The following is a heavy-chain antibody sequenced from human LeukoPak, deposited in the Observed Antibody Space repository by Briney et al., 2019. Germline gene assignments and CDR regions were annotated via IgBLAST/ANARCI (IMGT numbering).Heavy chain of an antibody. J-gene: IGHJ4*02. V-gene: IGHV5-51*01. CDR2: IYPGDSDT. CDR3: ARQKWELEYYFDY. Sequence: GESLKISCKGSGYSFTSYWIGWVRQMPGKGPEWMGIIYPGDSDTRYSPSFQGQVTISADKSISTPYLQWSSLKASDTPMYYCARQKWELEYYFDYWGQGTLVTVSS. CDR1: GYSFTSYW. D-gene: IGHD1-26*01.